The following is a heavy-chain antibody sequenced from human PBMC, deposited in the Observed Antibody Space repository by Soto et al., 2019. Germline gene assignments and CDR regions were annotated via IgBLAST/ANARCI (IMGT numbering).Heavy chain of an antibody. Sequence: QVQLVQSGAEVKKPGSSVKVSCKASGGTFSTDSISWVRQAPGQGLEWMGGIIPMFGTANNAQKFQGRVTITADESTSTAYMELSSLRSEDTAVCFWAREIDGYYGMDVWGQGTTVTVAS. V-gene: IGHV1-69*12. J-gene: IGHJ6*02. CDR3: AREIDGYYGMDV. CDR2: IIPMFGTA. CDR1: GGTFSTDS.